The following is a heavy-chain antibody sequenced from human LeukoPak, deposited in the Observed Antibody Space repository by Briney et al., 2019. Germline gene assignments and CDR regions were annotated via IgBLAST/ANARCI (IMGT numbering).Heavy chain of an antibody. Sequence: SETLSLTCAVYGVSFSGYYWSWIRQPPGKGLEWIGEINHSGSTNYNPSLKSRVTISVDTSKNQFSLKLSSVTAADTAVYYCARNVWRHFDYWGQGTRVTVSS. J-gene: IGHJ4*02. CDR3: ARNVWRHFDY. CDR1: GVSFSGYY. V-gene: IGHV4-34*01. CDR2: INHSGST.